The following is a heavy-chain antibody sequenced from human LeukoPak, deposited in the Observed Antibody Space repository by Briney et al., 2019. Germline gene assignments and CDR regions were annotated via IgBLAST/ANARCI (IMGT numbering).Heavy chain of an antibody. Sequence: SETQSLTCTVSGGSISSYYWSWIRQPPGKGLEWIGYIYFSGSTNYNPSLKSRVTISVDTSRNQFSLQLSPVTAADTAVYYCARTSHPHGSSWLFDYWGQGTLVTVSS. D-gene: IGHD6-13*01. CDR2: IYFSGST. J-gene: IGHJ4*02. CDR3: ARTSHPHGSSWLFDY. V-gene: IGHV4-59*01. CDR1: GGSISSYY.